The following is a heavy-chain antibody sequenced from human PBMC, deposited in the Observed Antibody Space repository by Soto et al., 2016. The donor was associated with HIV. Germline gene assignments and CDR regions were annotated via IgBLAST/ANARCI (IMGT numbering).Heavy chain of an antibody. CDR2: ISGSGGST. CDR3: ANGDKITMVRGVRGSLFDY. J-gene: IGHJ4*02. D-gene: IGHD3-10*01. CDR1: GFTFSSYA. V-gene: IGHV3-23*01. Sequence: EVQLLESGGGLVQPGGSLRLSCAASGFTFSSYAMSWVRQAPGKGLEWVSAISGSGGSTYYADSVKGRFTISRDNSKNTLYLQMNSLRAEDTAVYYCANGDKITMVRGVRGSLFDYWGQGTLVTVSS.